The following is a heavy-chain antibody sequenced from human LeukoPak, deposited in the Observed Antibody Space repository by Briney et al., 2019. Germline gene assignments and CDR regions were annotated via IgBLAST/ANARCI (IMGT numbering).Heavy chain of an antibody. Sequence: PGGSLRLSCAASGFTFSDYYMSWIRQAPGKGLEWVSSISSSSSYIYYADSVKGRFTISRDNAKNSLYLQMNSLRAEDTAVYYCASFYGDSSDYWGQGTLVTVSS. CDR2: ISSSSSYI. CDR1: GFTFSDYY. D-gene: IGHD4-17*01. CDR3: ASFYGDSSDY. J-gene: IGHJ4*02. V-gene: IGHV3-11*06.